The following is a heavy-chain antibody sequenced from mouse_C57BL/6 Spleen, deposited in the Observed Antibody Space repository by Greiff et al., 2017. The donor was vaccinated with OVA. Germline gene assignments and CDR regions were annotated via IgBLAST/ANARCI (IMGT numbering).Heavy chain of an antibody. CDR3: ASAYYSNYAMDY. Sequence: QVHVKQPGAEPVRPGSSVKLSCKASGYTFTSYWMDWVKQRPGQGLEWIGNIYPSDSETHYNQKFKDKATLTVDKSSSTAYMQLSSLTSEDSAVYYCASAYYSNYAMDYWGQGTSVTVSS. CDR2: IYPSDSET. CDR1: GYTFTSYW. V-gene: IGHV1-61*01. D-gene: IGHD2-5*01. J-gene: IGHJ4*01.